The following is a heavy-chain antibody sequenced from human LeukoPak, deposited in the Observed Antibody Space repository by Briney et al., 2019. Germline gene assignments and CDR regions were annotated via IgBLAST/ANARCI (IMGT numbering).Heavy chain of an antibody. CDR2: VSGSGGST. Sequence: GGSLRLSCAASGFTVSSNYMSWVRQAPGKGLEWVSTVSGSGGSTYYADSVKGRFTISRDNSKNTLYLQMNSLRAEDTAVYYYAKALSGSYYFDFWGQGTLVTVSS. J-gene: IGHJ4*02. D-gene: IGHD1-26*01. CDR3: AKALSGSYYFDF. CDR1: GFTVSSNY. V-gene: IGHV3-23*01.